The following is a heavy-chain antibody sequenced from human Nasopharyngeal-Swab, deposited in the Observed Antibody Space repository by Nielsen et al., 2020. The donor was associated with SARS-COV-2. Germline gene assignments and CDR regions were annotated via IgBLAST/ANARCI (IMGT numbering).Heavy chain of an antibody. CDR3: ARDVRSYGSGSYYHYYYYYMDV. Sequence: SETLSLTCTVSGGSISSGDYYWSWIRQPPGKGLEWIGYIYYSGSTYYNPSLKSRVTISVDTSKNQFSLKLSSVTAADTAVYYCARDVRSYGSGSYYHYYYYYMDVWGKGTTVTVSS. J-gene: IGHJ6*03. CDR1: GGSISSGDYY. V-gene: IGHV4-30-4*01. D-gene: IGHD3-10*01. CDR2: IYYSGST.